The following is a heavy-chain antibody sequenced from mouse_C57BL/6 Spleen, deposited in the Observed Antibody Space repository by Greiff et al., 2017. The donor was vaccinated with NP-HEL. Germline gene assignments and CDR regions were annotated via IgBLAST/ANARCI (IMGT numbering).Heavy chain of an antibody. J-gene: IGHJ1*03. CDR1: GYAFSSSW. CDR2: IYPGDGDT. D-gene: IGHD1-1*01. V-gene: IGHV1-82*01. CDR3: AREAITTVVAHWYFDD. Sequence: QVQLQQSGPELVKPGASVKISCKASGYAFSSSWMNWVKQRPGKGLEWIGRIYPGDGDTNYNGKFKGKATLTADKSSSTAYMQLSSLTSEDSAVYFCAREAITTVVAHWYFDDWGTGTTVTVSS.